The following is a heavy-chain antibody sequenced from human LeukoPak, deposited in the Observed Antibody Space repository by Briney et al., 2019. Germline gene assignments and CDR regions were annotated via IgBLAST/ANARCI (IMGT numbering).Heavy chain of an antibody. D-gene: IGHD5-18*01. V-gene: IGHV4-34*01. CDR1: GGSFSGYY. CDR2: INHSGST. J-gene: IGHJ6*03. CDR3: ASTAMVPYYYMDV. Sequence: SETLSLACAVYGGSFSGYYWSWIRQPPGKGLEWIGEINHSGSTNYNPSLKSRVTISVDTSKNQFSLKLSSVTAADTAVYYCASTAMVPYYYMDVWGKGTTVTISS.